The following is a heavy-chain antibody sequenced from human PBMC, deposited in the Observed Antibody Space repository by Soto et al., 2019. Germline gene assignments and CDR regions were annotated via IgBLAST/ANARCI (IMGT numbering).Heavy chain of an antibody. J-gene: IGHJ6*02. CDR1: GGTFSSYA. CDR2: IIPIFGTA. V-gene: IGHV1-69*12. CDR3: ASHSGSSPEGRYYYNMDV. D-gene: IGHD1-26*01. Sequence: QVQLVQSGAEVKKPGSSVKVSCKASGGTFSSYAISWVRQAPGQGLEWMGGIIPIFGTAAYAQKFQGRVTITADESTSTAYMELSSLRSEDTAVYYCASHSGSSPEGRYYYNMDVWGQGTTVTVSS.